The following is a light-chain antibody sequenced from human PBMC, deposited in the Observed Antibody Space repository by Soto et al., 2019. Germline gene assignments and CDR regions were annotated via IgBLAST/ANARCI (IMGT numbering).Light chain of an antibody. J-gene: IGLJ2*01. CDR2: EVS. CDR1: SRDVGAYNH. CDR3: SSYTTTSAVV. V-gene: IGLV2-14*01. Sequence: QSALTQPASVSGSPGQSITISCTGTSRDVGAYNHVAWYQHHPGKAPKVMVYEVSYRPPWVSNRFSGSKSGNTASLTISGLQAEDEADYYRSSYTTTSAVVFGGGTKVTVL.